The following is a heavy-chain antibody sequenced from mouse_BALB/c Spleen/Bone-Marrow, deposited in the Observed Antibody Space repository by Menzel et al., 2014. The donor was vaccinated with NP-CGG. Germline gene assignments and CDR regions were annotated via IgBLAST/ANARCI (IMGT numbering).Heavy chain of an antibody. J-gene: IGHJ3*01. CDR3: ARLGYYGGFAY. D-gene: IGHD2-3*01. V-gene: IGHV4-1*02. Sequence: EVQVVESGGGLVQPGGSLKLSCAASGFDFSGFWMGWVRQAPGKGLEWIGEINPDSSTINYTPSLKDRFITSRDNAKNTLYLQMSKVRSEDTALYYCARLGYYGGFAYWGQGTLVTVSA. CDR1: GFDFSGFW. CDR2: INPDSSTI.